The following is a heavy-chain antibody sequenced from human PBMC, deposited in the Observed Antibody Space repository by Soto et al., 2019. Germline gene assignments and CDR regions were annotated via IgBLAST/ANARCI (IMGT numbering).Heavy chain of an antibody. D-gene: IGHD2-2*01. CDR1: GFTFSSYA. V-gene: IGHV3-64*01. Sequence: EVQLVESGGGLVQPGGSLRLSCAASGFTFSSYAMHWVRQAPGKGLEYVSAISSNGGSTYYANSVKGRFTISRDNSKNTRYLQMGGLRAEDMAVYYCARAAAKAYYDYGRDVWGQGTTVTVSS. J-gene: IGHJ6*02. CDR3: ARAAAKAYYDYGRDV. CDR2: ISSNGGST.